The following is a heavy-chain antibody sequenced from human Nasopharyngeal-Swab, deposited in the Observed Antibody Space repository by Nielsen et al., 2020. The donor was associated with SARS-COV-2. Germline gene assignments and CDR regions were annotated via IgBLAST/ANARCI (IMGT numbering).Heavy chain of an antibody. J-gene: IGHJ4*02. CDR2: IIPIFGTA. V-gene: IGHV1-69*13. Sequence: SVKVSCKASGGTFSSYAISWVRQAPGQGLEWMGGIIPIFGTANYAQKFQGRATITADESTSTAYMELSSLRSEDTAVYYCARTVATGPYYFDYWGQGTLVTVSS. D-gene: IGHD5-12*01. CDR1: GGTFSSYA. CDR3: ARTVATGPYYFDY.